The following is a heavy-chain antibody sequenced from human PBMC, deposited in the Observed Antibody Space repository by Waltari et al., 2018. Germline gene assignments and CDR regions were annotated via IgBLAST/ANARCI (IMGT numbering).Heavy chain of an antibody. D-gene: IGHD2-15*01. CDR2: IYPGDSDT. V-gene: IGHV5-51*01. J-gene: IGHJ4*02. CDR3: ARHGKGYCSGGSCYSSLGY. Sequence: EVQLVQSGAEVKKPGESLKISCKGSGYSFTSYWIGWVRQMPGKGLEWMGIIYPGDSDTRYSPSFQGQVTSSADKSISTAYLQWSSLKASDTAMYYCARHGKGYCSGGSCYSSLGYWGQGTLVTVSS. CDR1: GYSFTSYW.